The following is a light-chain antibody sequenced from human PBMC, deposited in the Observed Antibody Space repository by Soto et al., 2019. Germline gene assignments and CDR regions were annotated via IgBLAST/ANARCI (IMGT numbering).Light chain of an antibody. CDR1: DSNVGINF. CDR2: TND. CDR3: AAWDDSLSGVV. J-gene: IGLJ2*01. Sequence: QSALTRPPSASATPGQRVTISCSGSDSNVGINFVYWYQQLPGTAPKLLIYTNDQRPSGVPDRFSGSKSGTSASLAISGLRSEDEADYYCAAWDDSLSGVVFGGGTKLTVL. V-gene: IGLV1-47*02.